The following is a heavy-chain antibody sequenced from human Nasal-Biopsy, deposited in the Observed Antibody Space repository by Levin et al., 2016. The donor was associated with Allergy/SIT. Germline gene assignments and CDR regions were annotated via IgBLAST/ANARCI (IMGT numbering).Heavy chain of an antibody. Sequence: GESLKISCAASGLTFRNAWMSWVRQAPGKGLEWVGRIKSKPDGGTTDYAAPVKGRFTISRDDSKYTLYLQMNSLKSEDTAVYYCNTDQMAYAPGAFDIWGRGTMVTVSS. V-gene: IGHV3-15*01. CDR1: GLTFRNAW. J-gene: IGHJ3*02. CDR2: IKSKPDGGTT. CDR3: NTDQMAYAPGAFDI. D-gene: IGHD2-8*01.